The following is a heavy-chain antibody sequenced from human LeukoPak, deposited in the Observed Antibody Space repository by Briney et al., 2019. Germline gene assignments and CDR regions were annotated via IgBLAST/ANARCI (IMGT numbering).Heavy chain of an antibody. CDR2: INHSGST. V-gene: IGHV4-34*01. J-gene: IGHJ4*02. Sequence: SETLSLTCAVYGGSFSGYYWSWIRQPPGKGLEWIGEINHSGSTNYNPSLKSRVTISVDTSKNQFSLKLSSVTAADTAVYYCARHGARDSSGYYLPFDYWGQGTLVTVSS. CDR1: GGSFSGYY. CDR3: ARHGARDSSGYYLPFDY. D-gene: IGHD3-22*01.